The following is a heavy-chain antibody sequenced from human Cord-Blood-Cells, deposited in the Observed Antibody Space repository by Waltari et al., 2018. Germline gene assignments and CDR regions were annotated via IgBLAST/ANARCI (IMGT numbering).Heavy chain of an antibody. J-gene: IGHJ4*02. CDR2: FDPEEGET. CDR1: GYTLTELS. Sequence: QVQLVQSGAEVKKPGASVKVACKVSGYTLTELSMHWVRQSPGKGLEWMGGFDPEEGETIYAHKFQGSVTMTEDTSTDTAYMELSSLRSEDTAVYYCATPDSIAAIFDYWGQGTLVTVSS. CDR3: ATPDSIAAIFDY. D-gene: IGHD6-13*01. V-gene: IGHV1-24*01.